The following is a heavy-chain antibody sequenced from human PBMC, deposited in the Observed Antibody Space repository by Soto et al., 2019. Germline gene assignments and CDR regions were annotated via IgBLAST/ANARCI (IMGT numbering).Heavy chain of an antibody. CDR1: GGTFSSYA. V-gene: IGHV1-69*01. J-gene: IGHJ2*01. Sequence: QVQLVQSGAEVKKPGSSVKVSCKASGGTFSSYAISWVRQAPGQGLEWMGGIIPIFGPANYPQKFQGRVTITADESTSRAYRELSSLRSKDTAVDFCARGGNDYEHLDLWGPVTLVTVSS. CDR3: ARGGNDYEHLDL. D-gene: IGHD4-17*01. CDR2: IIPIFGPA.